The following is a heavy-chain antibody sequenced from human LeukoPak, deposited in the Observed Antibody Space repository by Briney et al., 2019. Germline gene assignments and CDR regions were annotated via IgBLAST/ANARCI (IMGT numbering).Heavy chain of an antibody. CDR2: IIPIFGTA. CDR1: GGTFSSYA. Sequence: SVEVSCKASGGTFSSYAISWVRQAPGQGLEWMGGIIPIFGTANYAQKFQGRVTITTDESTSTAYMELSSLRSEDTAVYYCARVNVVVPAASRLGYYYYMDVWGKGTTVTVSS. CDR3: ARVNVVVPAASRLGYYYYMDV. V-gene: IGHV1-69*05. J-gene: IGHJ6*03. D-gene: IGHD2-2*01.